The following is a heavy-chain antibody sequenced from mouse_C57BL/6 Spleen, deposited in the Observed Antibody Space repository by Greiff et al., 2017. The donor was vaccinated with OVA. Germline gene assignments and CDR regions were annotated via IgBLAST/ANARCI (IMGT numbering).Heavy chain of an antibody. CDR1: GFTFTDYY. CDR2: IRNKANGYTT. CDR3: AGDGYSYAMDY. V-gene: IGHV7-3*01. J-gene: IGHJ4*01. D-gene: IGHD2-3*01. Sequence: EVKLVESGGGLVQPGGSLSLSCAASGFTFTDYYMSWVRQPPGKALEWLGFIRNKANGYTTEYSASVKGRFTISRDNSQSILYLQMNALRAEDSATYYCAGDGYSYAMDYWGQGTSVTVSS.